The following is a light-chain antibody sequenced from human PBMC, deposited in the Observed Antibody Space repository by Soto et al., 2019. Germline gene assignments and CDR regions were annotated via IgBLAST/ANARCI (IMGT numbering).Light chain of an antibody. J-gene: IGLJ3*02. CDR1: SSDVGSYNL. CDR3: SSYTSSSTPPWV. CDR2: EVS. V-gene: IGLV2-14*02. Sequence: QSVLNQPASVSGSPGQSITISCTGTSSDVGSYNLVSWYQQHPGKAPKLMIYEVSNRPSGVSNRFSGSKSGNTASLTISGLQAEDEADYYCSSYTSSSTPPWVFGGGTKVTVL.